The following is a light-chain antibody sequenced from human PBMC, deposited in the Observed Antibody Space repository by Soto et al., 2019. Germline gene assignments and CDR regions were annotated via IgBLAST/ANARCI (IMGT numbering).Light chain of an antibody. CDR2: DAS. CDR3: QQSYYSLYT. Sequence: DIQMTQSPASLSASVGDRVTITCRASQAINKNLNCYRHKLGKAPELLIYDASDSQAGDPSRFSGSGSGADFTLIICGLQPEDCATYYCQQSYYSLYTFGQGTKLEIK. CDR1: QAINKN. J-gene: IGKJ2*01. V-gene: IGKV1-39*01.